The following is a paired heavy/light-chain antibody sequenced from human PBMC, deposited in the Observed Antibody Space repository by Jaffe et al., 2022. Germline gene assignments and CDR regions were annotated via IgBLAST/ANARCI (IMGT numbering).Heavy chain of an antibody. D-gene: IGHD2-2*01. CDR3: ARHSGGYANFDC. CDR1: GYSIRTAYY. CDR2: MYHSGNT. V-gene: IGHV4-38-2*01. J-gene: IGHJ4*02. Sequence: QVQLQESGPGLVKPSETLSLTCGVSGYSIRTAYYWGWVRQPPGKGLEWIGTMYHSGNTYYNPSLKSRLTISVDTSKNRFSLNLTSMTAADTAVYYCARHSGGYANFDCWGQGILVTVSS.
Light chain of an antibody. V-gene: IGLV1-47*01. CDR2: DSN. Sequence: QSVLTQSPSASGTPGQRVTISCSGTSSNIGSNYVYWYQQLSGAAPKLLIYDSNQRPSGVPDRFSGSKSGTSASLAISGLRSEDEADYYCATWDDSLSGPVFGGGTKLTVL. CDR3: ATWDDSLSGPV. CDR1: SSNIGSNY. J-gene: IGLJ3*02.